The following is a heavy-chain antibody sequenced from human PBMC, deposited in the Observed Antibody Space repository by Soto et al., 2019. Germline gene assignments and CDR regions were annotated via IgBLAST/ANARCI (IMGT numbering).Heavy chain of an antibody. CDR3: AKALYGDYGYYYMDV. J-gene: IGHJ6*03. V-gene: IGHV3-23*01. Sequence: EVQLLESGGGLVQPGGSLRISCAASGFTFSSYAMSWVRQAPGKGLEWVSAISGSGGSTYYADSVKGRFTISRDNSKNTLYLQMNSLRAEDTAVYYCAKALYGDYGYYYMDVWGKGTTVTVSS. CDR2: ISGSGGST. CDR1: GFTFSSYA. D-gene: IGHD4-17*01.